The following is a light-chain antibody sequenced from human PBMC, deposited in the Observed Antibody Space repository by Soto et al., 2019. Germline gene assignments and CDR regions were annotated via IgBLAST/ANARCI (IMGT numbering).Light chain of an antibody. CDR3: QQRSNWPLI. CDR2: DAS. V-gene: IGKV3-11*01. Sequence: EFVLTQSPGTLSLSPGERATLSCRASQSVGSNYLAWYQQKPGQSPRLLIYDASNRATGIPARFSGSGSGTDFTLTINSLEPEDFAVYYCQQRSNWPLIFGGGTKVDIK. J-gene: IGKJ4*01. CDR1: QSVGSNY.